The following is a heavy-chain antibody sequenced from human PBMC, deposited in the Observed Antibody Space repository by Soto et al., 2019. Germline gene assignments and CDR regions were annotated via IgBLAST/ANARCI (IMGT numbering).Heavy chain of an antibody. CDR2: ISYSGSII. CDR3: ARDLGYDTSGSSPYYFDY. V-gene: IGHV3-48*03. J-gene: IGHJ4*02. CDR1: GFTFSSFV. Sequence: GSLRLSCAASGFTFSSFVMSWVRQAPGKGLEWISYISYSGSIIYYADSVKGRFTISRDNAKSSLYLQMNSLRDEDTAVYYCARDLGYDTSGSSPYYFDYWGQGTLVTVSS. D-gene: IGHD3-22*01.